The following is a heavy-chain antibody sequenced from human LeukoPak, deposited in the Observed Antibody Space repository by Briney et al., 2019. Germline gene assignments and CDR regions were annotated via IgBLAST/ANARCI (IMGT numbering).Heavy chain of an antibody. CDR2: ITSGGDYI. CDR1: GFTFNTFN. V-gene: IGHV3-21*01. J-gene: IGHJ4*02. CDR3: ARGHYDVLAASYKWTPDY. Sequence: GGSLRLSCAASGFTFNTFNMNWVRQAPGKGLEWVSSITSGGDYIYYADSVKGRFTTSRDNAKNSLSLQLNSLRAEDTAVYYCARGHYDVLAASYKWTPDYWGQGTLVTVSS. D-gene: IGHD3-9*01.